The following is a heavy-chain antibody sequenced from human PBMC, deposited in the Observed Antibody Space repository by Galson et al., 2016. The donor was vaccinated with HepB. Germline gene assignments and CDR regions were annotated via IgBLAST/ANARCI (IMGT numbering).Heavy chain of an antibody. J-gene: IGHJ6*02. D-gene: IGHD3-10*01. CDR3: AKERIAGITLDRGVMTSRLADV. CDR2: ISYDGINK. CDR1: GFTFRNYG. V-gene: IGHV3-30*18. Sequence: SLRLSCAASGFTFRNYGMHWVRQVPGKGLEWVAVISYDGINKYFADSVRGRFNISRDNSKNTLYLQMHGPRAEDTAVYYCAKERIAGITLDRGVMTSRLADVWGQGTTVTVSS.